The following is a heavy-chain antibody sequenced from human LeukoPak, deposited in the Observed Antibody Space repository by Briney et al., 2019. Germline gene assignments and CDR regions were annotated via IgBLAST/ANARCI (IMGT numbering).Heavy chain of an antibody. D-gene: IGHD3-22*01. CDR2: ISSSGSTI. CDR1: GFTFSSYS. V-gene: IGHV3-48*04. Sequence: GGSLRLSCAASGFTFSSYSMSWIRQAPGKGLEWVSYISSSGSTIYYADSVKGRFTISRDNAKNSLYLQMNSLRAEDTAVYYCARGYYDSSGYFDYWGQGTLVTVSS. J-gene: IGHJ4*02. CDR3: ARGYYDSSGYFDY.